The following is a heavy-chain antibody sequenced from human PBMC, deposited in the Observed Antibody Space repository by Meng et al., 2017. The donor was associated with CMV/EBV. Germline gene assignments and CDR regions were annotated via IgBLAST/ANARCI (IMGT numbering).Heavy chain of an antibody. CDR3: TTAGYYYDSSGYLYFDY. CDR1: GFTFGDYA. V-gene: IGHV3-49*04. CDR2: IRSKAYGGTT. D-gene: IGHD3-22*01. J-gene: IGHJ4*02. Sequence: GESLKISCTASGFTFGDYAMSWVRQAPGKGLEWVGFIRSKAYGGTTEYAASVKGRFTISRDDSKNTLYLQMNSLKTEDTAVYYCTTAGYYYDSSGYLYFDYWGQGTLVTVSS.